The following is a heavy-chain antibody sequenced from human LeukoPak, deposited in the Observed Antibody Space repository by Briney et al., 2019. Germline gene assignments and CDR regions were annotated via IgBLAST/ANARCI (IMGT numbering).Heavy chain of an antibody. J-gene: IGHJ5*02. Sequence: PGGSLRLSCAASGFTFTNFEMNWVRQAPGKGLEWVSYISYSGSTTSYADSVKGRFTISRDNAKNSLYLQMNSLRAEVTAVYYCARAGPPAFDPWGQGTLVTVSS. CDR3: ARAGPPAFDP. CDR1: GFTFTNFE. V-gene: IGHV3-48*03. CDR2: ISYSGSTT.